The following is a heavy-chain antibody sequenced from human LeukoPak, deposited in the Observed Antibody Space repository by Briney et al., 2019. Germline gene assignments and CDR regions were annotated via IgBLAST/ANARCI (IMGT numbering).Heavy chain of an antibody. V-gene: IGHV3-30*18. Sequence: PGGSLRLSCAASGFTFSSYGMHWVRQAPGKGLEWVAVISYDGSNKYYADSVKGRFTISRDNSKNTLYLQMNSLRAEDTAVYYCAKEMVKSSGFDYWGQGTLVTVSS. CDR2: ISYDGSNK. CDR3: AKEMVKSSGFDY. J-gene: IGHJ4*02. D-gene: IGHD6-19*01. CDR1: GFTFSSYG.